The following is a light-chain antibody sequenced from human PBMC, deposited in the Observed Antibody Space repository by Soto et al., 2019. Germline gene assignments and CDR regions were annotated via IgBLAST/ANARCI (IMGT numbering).Light chain of an antibody. V-gene: IGKV3-15*01. CDR3: QHYNSWPRIA. CDR1: QSASTN. J-gene: IGKJ5*01. Sequence: EIVLTQSPVTLSVSPGERATLFCRASQSASTNLAWYQHKPGQAPRLLIYGASTRATAIPARFSGSGSGTEFTLTINSLESEHFAVYYCQHYNSWPRIAFGQGTRLEIK. CDR2: GAS.